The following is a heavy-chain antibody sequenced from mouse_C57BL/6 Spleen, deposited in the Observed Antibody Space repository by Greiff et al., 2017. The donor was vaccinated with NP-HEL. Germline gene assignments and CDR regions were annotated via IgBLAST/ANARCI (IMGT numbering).Heavy chain of an antibody. V-gene: IGHV3-6*01. D-gene: IGHD4-1*02. CDR1: GYYIPSGYY. J-gene: IGHJ2*01. Sequence: VQLKESGPGLVQPSQSLSLTCSVTGYYIPSGYYWHWIRTFPGTKLEWMGYISYDGSTNYHPSIKKRFSITRDTSKNQFVLKLKSVTTEDTATYYCARCQLGRGYYFDYWGQGTTLTVSS. CDR2: ISYDGST. CDR3: ARCQLGRGYYFDY.